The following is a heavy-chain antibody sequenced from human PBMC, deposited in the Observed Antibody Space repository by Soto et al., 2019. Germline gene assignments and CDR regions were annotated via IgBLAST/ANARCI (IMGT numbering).Heavy chain of an antibody. Sequence: QVQLVQSGAEVKKPGSSVKVSCKASGGTFSSYAISWVRQAPGQGLEWMGGIIPISDTTNYAQKFQGRVTITADESTSTSYMVMSSLCSDDTVVYYCARSGGSSTILVFYYYYYGMDVWGQGTTVTVSS. D-gene: IGHD2-2*01. CDR1: GGTFSSYA. CDR3: ARSGGSSTILVFYYYYYGMDV. CDR2: IIPISDTT. J-gene: IGHJ6*02. V-gene: IGHV1-69*01.